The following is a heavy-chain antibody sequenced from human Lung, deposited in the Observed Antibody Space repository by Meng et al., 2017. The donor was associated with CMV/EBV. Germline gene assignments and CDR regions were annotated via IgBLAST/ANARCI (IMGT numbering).Heavy chain of an antibody. J-gene: IGHJ6*02. CDR3: ARDSYSSSYPYSYYLGMDV. CDR1: GGSVSSGSFY. CDR2: IYYSGST. D-gene: IGHD6-6*01. Sequence: SXTXSLXXTVSGGSVSSGSFYWSWIRQPPAKGLEWIGYIYYSGSTKYNPSLKSRVTISVDMFKNQFSLKLSSVTAADTAVYYWARDSYSSSYPYSYYLGMDVWXQGTXVTVAS. V-gene: IGHV4-61*01.